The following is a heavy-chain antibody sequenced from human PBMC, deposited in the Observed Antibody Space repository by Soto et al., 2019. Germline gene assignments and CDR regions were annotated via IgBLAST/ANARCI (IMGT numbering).Heavy chain of an antibody. D-gene: IGHD6-13*01. Sequence: QVQLQESGPGLVKPSETLSLTCNVSGDSISISYWSWIRQPPGQGLEWIGYMFDSGSSNYNPSLKSRVLISIATPKNQFSLKLTSVTAADTAVYYWARVVLLSGYSSSLGWYFDLWGRGTLVFVSS. CDR3: ARVVLLSGYSSSLGWYFDL. J-gene: IGHJ2*01. CDR2: MFDSGSS. V-gene: IGHV4-59*01. CDR1: GDSISISY.